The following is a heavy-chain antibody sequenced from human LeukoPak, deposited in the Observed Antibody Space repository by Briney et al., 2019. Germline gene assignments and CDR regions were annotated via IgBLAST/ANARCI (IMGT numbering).Heavy chain of an antibody. J-gene: IGHJ6*03. Sequence: GRSLRLSCAASGFTFSDYAMHWVRQVPGKGLEWVAVIWYDGSNKYHADSVKGRFTISRDNSKNTLYLEMNSLKVEDTAVYYCARAGDPDGYYYMDVWGKGATVTVSS. CDR2: IWYDGSNK. CDR1: GFTFSDYA. V-gene: IGHV3-33*01. CDR3: ARAGDPDGYYYMDV. D-gene: IGHD3-10*01.